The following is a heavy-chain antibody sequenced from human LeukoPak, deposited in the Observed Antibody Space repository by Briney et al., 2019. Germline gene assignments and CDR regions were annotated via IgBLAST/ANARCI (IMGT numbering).Heavy chain of an antibody. D-gene: IGHD4-23*01. CDR2: INSDGSST. CDR3: AREGATVVPPDY. Sequence: PGGSLRLSCAASGFTFSSYWMHWVRQAPGKGQVWVSRINSDGSSTHYADSVKGRFTISRDNAKNTLYLQMNSLRAEDTAVYYCAREGATVVPPDYWGQGTLVTVSS. J-gene: IGHJ4*02. CDR1: GFTFSSYW. V-gene: IGHV3-74*01.